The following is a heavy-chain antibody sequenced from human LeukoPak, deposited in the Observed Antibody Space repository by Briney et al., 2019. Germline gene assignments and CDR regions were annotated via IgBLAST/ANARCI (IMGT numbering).Heavy chain of an antibody. CDR2: IDATGSII. V-gene: IGHV3-48*03. CDR1: GFSFGNYE. D-gene: IGHD6-13*01. CDR3: ARDRWDAGQHLGSFDF. Sequence: GGPLRLSCAASGFSFGNYEMNWVRQAPGKGLEWISYIDATGSIIYYVDSVKGRFTISRDNAKNSLYLQMNGLRDEDTAIYYCARDRWDAGQHLGSFDFWGQGTLVTVSS. J-gene: IGHJ4*02.